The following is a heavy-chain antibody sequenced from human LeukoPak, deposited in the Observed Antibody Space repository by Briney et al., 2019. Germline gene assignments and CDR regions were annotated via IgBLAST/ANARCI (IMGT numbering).Heavy chain of an antibody. CDR2: ITGDCKYI. D-gene: IGHD3-16*01. CDR3: AREGNDYYYDQ. Sequence: TGGSLRLSCAASGFIFKTYTMTWVRQAPGKGLEWVSSITGDCKYITYADSVKGRFTISRDNAKNSLYLQVVSLRGDDTATYYCAREGNDYYYDQWGQGTLVTVSP. V-gene: IGHV3-21*01. CDR1: GFIFKTYT. J-gene: IGHJ4*02.